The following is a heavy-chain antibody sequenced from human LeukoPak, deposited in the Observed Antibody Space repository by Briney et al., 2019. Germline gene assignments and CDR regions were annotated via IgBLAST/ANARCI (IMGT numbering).Heavy chain of an antibody. CDR3: AKGISAVSAAAGIDY. V-gene: IGHV3-9*01. CDR2: ISWNSGSI. CDR1: GFTFDDYA. J-gene: IGHJ4*02. Sequence: PGGSLRLSCAASGFTFDDYAMHWVRQAPGKGLEWVSGISWNSGSIGYADSVKGRFTISRDNAKNSLYLQMNSLRAEDTALYYCAKGISAVSAAAGIDYWGQGTLVTVSS. D-gene: IGHD6-13*01.